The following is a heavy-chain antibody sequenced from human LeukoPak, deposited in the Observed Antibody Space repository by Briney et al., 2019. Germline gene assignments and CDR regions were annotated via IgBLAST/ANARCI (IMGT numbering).Heavy chain of an antibody. CDR1: GYTFTSYG. Sequence: ASLKVSCKASGYTFTSYGISWVRQAPGQGLEWMGWISAYNGNTNYAQKLQGRVTMTTDTSTSTAYMELRSLRSDDTAVYYCARVVGSGYFNEYYFDYWGQGTLVTVSS. CDR3: ARVVGSGYFNEYYFDY. D-gene: IGHD3-3*01. V-gene: IGHV1-18*01. J-gene: IGHJ4*02. CDR2: ISAYNGNT.